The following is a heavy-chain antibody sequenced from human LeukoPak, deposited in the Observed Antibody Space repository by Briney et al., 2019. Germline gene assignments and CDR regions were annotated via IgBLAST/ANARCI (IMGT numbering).Heavy chain of an antibody. V-gene: IGHV3-21*06. Sequence: PGGSLRLSCAASGFTLSNYNMNWVRQAPGKGLEWVSSMTTTGIYIFYADSVKGRFTISRDNAQNSLYLQMNSLRPGDTAIYYCARTGSLDGDYDYWGQGTLVTVSS. CDR1: GFTLSNYN. J-gene: IGHJ4*02. CDR3: ARTGSLDGDYDY. CDR2: MTTTGIYI. D-gene: IGHD4-17*01.